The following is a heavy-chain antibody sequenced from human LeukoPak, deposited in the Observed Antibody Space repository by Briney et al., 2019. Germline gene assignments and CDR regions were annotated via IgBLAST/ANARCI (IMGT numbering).Heavy chain of an antibody. CDR3: ARGIVIGSGSCLD. D-gene: IGHD3-10*01. CDR1: GFTFSNYW. J-gene: IGHJ4*02. Sequence: PGGSLRLSCAASGFTFSNYWMTWVRQAPGKGLEWVANIKEDGSEKYYVDSVKGRFTISRDNAKNTVYLQMNSLRVEDTAVYYCARGIVIGSGSCLDWGQGTLVTVSS. V-gene: IGHV3-7*01. CDR2: IKEDGSEK.